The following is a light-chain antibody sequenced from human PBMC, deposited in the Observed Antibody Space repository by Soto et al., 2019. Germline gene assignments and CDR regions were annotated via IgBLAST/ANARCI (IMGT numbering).Light chain of an antibody. J-gene: IGLJ1*01. CDR2: DVS. V-gene: IGLV2-11*01. Sequence: QSVLTQPASVSGSPGQSITISCTGTSSDVGAYNYDSWYQQYPGEAPKLIIYDVSQRPSGVPNRFSGSKSGNTASLTISGLLAEDEADYYCCSYAGSRYVFGTGTKVTVL. CDR3: CSYAGSRYV. CDR1: SSDVGAYNY.